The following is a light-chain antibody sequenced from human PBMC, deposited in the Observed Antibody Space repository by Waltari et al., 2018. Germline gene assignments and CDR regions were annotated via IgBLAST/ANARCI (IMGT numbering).Light chain of an antibody. V-gene: IGLV3-1*01. Sequence: SYELTQPPSVSVSPGQTASIICSGDKLGERSASWYQQKAGQSPMLFIFEDVKRPSGIPERFSGSNSGNTATLTISGTQAMDEADYYCQVWDSSTDVFGGGTKLTVL. J-gene: IGLJ2*01. CDR3: QVWDSSTDV. CDR1: KLGERS. CDR2: EDV.